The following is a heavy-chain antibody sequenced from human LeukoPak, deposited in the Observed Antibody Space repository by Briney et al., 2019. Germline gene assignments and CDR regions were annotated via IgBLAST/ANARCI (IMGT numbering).Heavy chain of an antibody. CDR1: GGSISSSNW. D-gene: IGHD3-3*01. Sequence: SETLSLTCAVSGGSISSSNWWSWVRRPPGKGLEWIGEIYHSGSTNYNPSLKSRVTISVDKSKNQFSLKLSSVTAADTAVYYCAKASYYDFWSGYYVPHYYYYGMDVWGQGTTVTASS. CDR2: IYHSGST. CDR3: AKASYYDFWSGYYVPHYYYYGMDV. J-gene: IGHJ6*02. V-gene: IGHV4-4*02.